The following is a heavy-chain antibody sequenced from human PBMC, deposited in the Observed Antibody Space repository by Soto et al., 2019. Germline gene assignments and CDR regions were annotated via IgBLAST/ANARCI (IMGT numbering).Heavy chain of an antibody. D-gene: IGHD3-3*01. CDR3: AADLGLTYYDFWSGYYTGGAFDI. CDR1: GYSLTNYD. Sequence: ASVKVSCKASGYSLTNYDINWVRQATGQGLEWMGWMNPNSGNTGYAQKFQGRVTMTRNTSINSAYMELSSLRSEDTAVYYCAADLGLTYYDFWSGYYTGGAFDIWGQGTMVTVSS. V-gene: IGHV1-8*01. J-gene: IGHJ3*02. CDR2: MNPNSGNT.